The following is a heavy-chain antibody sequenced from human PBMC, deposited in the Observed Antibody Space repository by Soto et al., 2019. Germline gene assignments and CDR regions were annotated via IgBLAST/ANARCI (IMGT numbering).Heavy chain of an antibody. D-gene: IGHD3-22*01. Sequence: QLQLQESGPGLVKPSETLSLTCTVSGGSIRSRGYYWGWVRQPPGKGLEWIGSIYYDGSTYYNPSLKRRVTISVDTSKNQFSLRLSSVTAADTAVYYCARDGLMFYYDSSGYSEVGVDYWGQGTLVTVSS. CDR3: ARDGLMFYYDSSGYSEVGVDY. J-gene: IGHJ4*02. V-gene: IGHV4-39*02. CDR1: GGSIRSRGYY. CDR2: IYYDGST.